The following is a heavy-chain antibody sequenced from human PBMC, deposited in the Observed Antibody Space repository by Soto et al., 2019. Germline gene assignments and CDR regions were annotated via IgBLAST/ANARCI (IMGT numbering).Heavy chain of an antibody. J-gene: IGHJ4*02. V-gene: IGHV3-30*09. CDR1: GFIFSDYA. Sequence: QVQLVESGGGVVQPGGSLRLSCAASGFIFSDYAMHWVRQAPGKGLELVAVISYGGDNKYYADSVRGRLAISRDNLKNTLDLQMNSLNAEDTAVYHCAKARHSTSWYGLEADFWGQGTLVTVSS. CDR2: ISYGGDNK. CDR3: AKARHSTSWYGLEADF. D-gene: IGHD6-13*01.